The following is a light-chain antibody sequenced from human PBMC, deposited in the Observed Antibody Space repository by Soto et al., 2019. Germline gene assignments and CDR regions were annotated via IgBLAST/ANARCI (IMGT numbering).Light chain of an antibody. J-gene: IGKJ3*01. CDR1: QNITTNY. CDR3: QHFVTSPGFT. CDR2: GAS. Sequence: EIVLTQSPGTLSLSPGERATLSCRASQNITTNYLAWYQQKPAQAPRLLIFGASSRATGIPDRFSGSGSGTDFTLTISRLEPEDFAVYYCQHFVTSPGFTFGPGTKVDIK. V-gene: IGKV3-20*01.